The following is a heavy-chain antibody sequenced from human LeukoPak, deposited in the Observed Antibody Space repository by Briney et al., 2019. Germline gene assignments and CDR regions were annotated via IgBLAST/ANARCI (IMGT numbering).Heavy chain of an antibody. D-gene: IGHD5-12*01. V-gene: IGHV3-23*01. CDR1: GFTFSSYA. CDR3: AKDAGYSGYDSSGIFDY. J-gene: IGHJ4*02. Sequence: PGGSLRLSCAASGFTFSSYAMSWVRQAPGKGLEWVSAISGSGGSTYYADSVKGRFTISRDNSKNTLYLQMNSLRAEDTAVYYCAKDAGYSGYDSSGIFDYWGQGTLVTVSS. CDR2: ISGSGGST.